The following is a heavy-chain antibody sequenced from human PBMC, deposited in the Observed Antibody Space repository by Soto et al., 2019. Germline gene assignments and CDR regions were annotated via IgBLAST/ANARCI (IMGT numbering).Heavy chain of an antibody. CDR3: ARSSVGVYGLIIGGTNWFGP. CDR2: INPNGGST. V-gene: IGHV1-46*01. J-gene: IGHJ5*02. D-gene: IGHD1-26*01. CDR1: ADTLTIYY. Sequence: ASLKASCTAPADTLTIYYIYCVRPATGQGLEWMGIINPNGGSTRYAQKFQGRVTLTRDTPASTVYMEMRNLRSDDTALYFCARSSVGVYGLIIGGTNWFGPCGQGTFVTVSS.